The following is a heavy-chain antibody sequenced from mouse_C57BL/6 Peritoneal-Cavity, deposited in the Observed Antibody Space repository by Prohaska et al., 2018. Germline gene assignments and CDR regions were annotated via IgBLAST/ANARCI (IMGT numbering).Heavy chain of an antibody. J-gene: IGHJ1*03. CDR1: GIDFSRYW. V-gene: IGHV4-1*01. Sequence: EVKLLQSGGGLVQPGGSLKLSCAASGIDFSRYWMSWVRRAPGKGLEWIGEINPDSSTINYAPSLKDKFIISRDNAKNTLYLQMSKVRYEETDSYYCARRDGYYWYVDVWGTGTTVTVSS. CDR2: INPDSSTI. D-gene: IGHD2-3*01. CDR3: ARRDGYYWYVDV.